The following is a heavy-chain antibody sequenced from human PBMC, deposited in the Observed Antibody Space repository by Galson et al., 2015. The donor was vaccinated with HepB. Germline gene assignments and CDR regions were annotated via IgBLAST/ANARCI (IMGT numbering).Heavy chain of an antibody. J-gene: IGHJ6*02. CDR3: AKEDYTIPYYGMDV. CDR1: GFTSSISA. D-gene: IGHD2-21*01. Sequence: SLRLSCAASGFTSSISAMSWVRQAPGKGLEWVSAIRASGDSTYYADSVKGRFTISRDSSKNMLYLQMNSLRAEDTAVYYCAKEDYTIPYYGMDVWGQGTTVTVSS. CDR2: IRASGDST. V-gene: IGHV3-23*01.